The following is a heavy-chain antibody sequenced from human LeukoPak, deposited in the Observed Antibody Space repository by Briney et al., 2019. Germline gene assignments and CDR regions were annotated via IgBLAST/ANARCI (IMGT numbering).Heavy chain of an antibody. Sequence: GGSLRLSCAASGFTFSSYAMSWVRQAPGKGLEWVSSISGSGGSTYYADSVKGRFTISRDNSKNTLYLQMNSLRAEDTAVYYCAKDMTATTSIAAAGDFDYWGQGTLVTVSS. V-gene: IGHV3-23*01. CDR3: AKDMTATTSIAAAGDFDY. D-gene: IGHD6-13*01. CDR2: ISGSGGST. CDR1: GFTFSSYA. J-gene: IGHJ4*02.